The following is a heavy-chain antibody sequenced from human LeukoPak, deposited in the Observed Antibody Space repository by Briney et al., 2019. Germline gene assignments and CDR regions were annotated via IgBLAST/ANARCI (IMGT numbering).Heavy chain of an antibody. Sequence: SWTLSRTCSVSGGSMSDRRTCGWVRQPPRKGLEWLANIHDDGRTAPNPSLRSRLTISQDRSKNQFSLKVSSVTAADTAFYYCAKVLTAAGLDLWGQGILVTVPS. V-gene: IGHV4-4*02. CDR2: IHDDGRT. D-gene: IGHD6-25*01. J-gene: IGHJ5*02. CDR1: GGSMSDRRT. CDR3: AKVLTAAGLDL.